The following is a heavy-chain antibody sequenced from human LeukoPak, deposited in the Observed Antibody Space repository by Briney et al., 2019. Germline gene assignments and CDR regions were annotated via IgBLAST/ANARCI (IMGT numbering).Heavy chain of an antibody. CDR2: IIPIFGTA. Sequence: ASVKVSCRASGGTFSSYAISWVRQAPGQGLEWMGGIIPIFGTANYAQKFQGRVTTTADESTSTAYMELSSLRSEDTAVYYCARDYGGNSDAFDIWGQGTMVTVSS. D-gene: IGHD4-23*01. CDR3: ARDYGGNSDAFDI. V-gene: IGHV1-69*13. CDR1: GGTFSSYA. J-gene: IGHJ3*02.